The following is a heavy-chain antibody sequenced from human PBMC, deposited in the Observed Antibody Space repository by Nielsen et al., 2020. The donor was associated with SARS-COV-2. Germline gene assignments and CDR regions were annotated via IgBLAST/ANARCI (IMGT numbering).Heavy chain of an antibody. Sequence: WIRQPPGKGLEWVSYISGSSNYINYADSVKGRFTVSRDNAKNSLYLQMNSLRAEDAAVYYCARGDYYDSSGYYHDAFDIWGQGTMVTVSS. V-gene: IGHV3-11*06. CDR3: ARGDYYDSSGYYHDAFDI. J-gene: IGHJ3*02. D-gene: IGHD3-22*01. CDR2: ISGSSNYI.